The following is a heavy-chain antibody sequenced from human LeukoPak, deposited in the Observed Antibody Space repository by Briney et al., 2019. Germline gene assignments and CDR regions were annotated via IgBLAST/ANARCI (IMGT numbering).Heavy chain of an antibody. V-gene: IGHV4-34*01. CDR3: ARDSAVAGTLDAFDI. CDR1: NGSLSGYY. J-gene: IGHJ3*02. CDR2: IKYSGST. D-gene: IGHD6-19*01. Sequence: SETLSLTCAVYNGSLSGYYWSWIRQPPGKGLECIGEIKYSGSTYYNPSLKSRVTISVDTSKNQFSLELSSVTAADTAVYYCARDSAVAGTLDAFDIWGQGTMVTVSS.